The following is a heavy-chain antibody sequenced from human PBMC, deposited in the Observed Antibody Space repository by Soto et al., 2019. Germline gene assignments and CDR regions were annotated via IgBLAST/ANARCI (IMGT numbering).Heavy chain of an antibody. CDR2: TYYRSKWYN. CDR3: ARDQYYYGMDV. CDR1: GDSVSSNSAA. J-gene: IGHJ6*02. Sequence: SQTLSLTCAISGDSVSSNSAAWDWIRQCPSRGLEWLGRTYYRSKWYNDYAVSVKSRITINPVTSKNQFSLQLNSVTPEDTAVYYCARDQYYYGMDVWAQGTTVTVSS. V-gene: IGHV6-1*01.